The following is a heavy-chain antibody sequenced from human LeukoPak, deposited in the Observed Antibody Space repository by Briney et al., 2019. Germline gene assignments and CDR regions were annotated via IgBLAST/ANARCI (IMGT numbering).Heavy chain of an antibody. CDR2: ISSSSSYI. J-gene: IGHJ4*02. V-gene: IGHV3-21*01. Sequence: GGSLRLSCAASGFTFSSYSMNWVRQAPGKGLEWVSSISSSSSYIYYADSVKGRFTISRDNAKNSLYLQMNSLRAEDTAVYYCARGFKVPLPVVASQPLFDYWGQGTLVTVSS. CDR1: GFTFSSYS. CDR3: ARGFKVPLPVVASQPLFDY. D-gene: IGHD2-15*01.